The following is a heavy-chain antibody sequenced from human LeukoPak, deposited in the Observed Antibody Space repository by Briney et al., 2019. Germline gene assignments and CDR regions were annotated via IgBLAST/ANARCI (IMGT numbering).Heavy chain of an antibody. D-gene: IGHD3-10*02. J-gene: IGHJ5*02. CDR2: ISNIGDII. Sequence: GGSLRLSCAASGFTFSNYEMNWVRQAPGKGLEWISHISNIGDIIHYADSVKGRFTISRDNSKNTLYLQMNSLRAEDTSVYYCAKGFTYVSPWGQGSLVTVSS. V-gene: IGHV3-48*03. CDR1: GFTFSNYE. CDR3: AKGFTYVSP.